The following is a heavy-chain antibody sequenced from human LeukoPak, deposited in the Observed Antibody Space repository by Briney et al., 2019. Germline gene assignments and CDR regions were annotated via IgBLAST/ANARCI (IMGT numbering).Heavy chain of an antibody. CDR3: ARAPREAVAGTRFDP. J-gene: IGHJ5*02. V-gene: IGHV4-59*01. CDR1: GGSISSYY. D-gene: IGHD6-19*01. Sequence: PSETLSLTGTVSGGSISSYYWSWIRQPPGKGLEWIGYTYYSGSTNYNPSLKSRVTIPVDTSKNQFSLKLSSVPAADTAVYYCARAPREAVAGTRFDPWGQGTLVTVSS. CDR2: TYYSGST.